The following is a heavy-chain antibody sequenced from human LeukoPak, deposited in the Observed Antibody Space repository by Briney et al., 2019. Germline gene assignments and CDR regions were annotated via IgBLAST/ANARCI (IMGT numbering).Heavy chain of an antibody. J-gene: IGHJ1*01. CDR1: GYTFTGYC. CDR2: INPNSGGT. D-gene: IGHD4-17*01. Sequence: GASVKVSCKASGYTFTGYCMHWVRQAPGQGLEWMGWINPNSGGTNYAQKFQGRVTMTRDTSISTAYMELSRLRSDDTAVYYCARDLRKTMTTVTCEYFQHWGQGTLVTVSS. CDR3: ARDLRKTMTTVTCEYFQH. V-gene: IGHV1-2*02.